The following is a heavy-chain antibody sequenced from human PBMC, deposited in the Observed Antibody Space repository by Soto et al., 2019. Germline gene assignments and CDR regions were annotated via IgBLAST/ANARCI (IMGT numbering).Heavy chain of an antibody. D-gene: IGHD2-2*01. CDR3: AKGDYSSSANCYGGAFDI. CDR1: GFTFGTYA. J-gene: IGHJ3*02. CDR2: LSGSGGRT. V-gene: IGHV3-23*01. Sequence: EVQLLESGGGLVQPGGSLRLSCAASGFTFGTYAMSWVRQAPGKGLEWVSSLSGSGGRTYYADPVKGRFTISIDNSKSTLDLELNSLNAEDADMYYLAKGDYSSSANCYGGAFDIWGQGTMVTVSS.